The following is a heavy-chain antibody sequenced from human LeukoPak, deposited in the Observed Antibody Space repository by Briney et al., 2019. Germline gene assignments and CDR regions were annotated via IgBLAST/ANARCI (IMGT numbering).Heavy chain of an antibody. D-gene: IGHD6-13*01. CDR3: ARGFSSSWYAVGY. CDR2: IWYDGGNK. CDR1: GFTFSSYG. Sequence: GGSLRLSCAASGFTFSSYGMHWVRQAPGKGLEWVAVIWYDGGNKYYADSVKGRFSISRDNSKNTLYLQMNSLRAEDTAVYYCARGFSSSWYAVGYWGQGTLVTVSS. V-gene: IGHV3-33*01. J-gene: IGHJ4*02.